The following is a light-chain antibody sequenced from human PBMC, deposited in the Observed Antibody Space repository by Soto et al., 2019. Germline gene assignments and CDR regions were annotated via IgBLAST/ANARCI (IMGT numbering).Light chain of an antibody. J-gene: IGKJ3*01. V-gene: IGKV3-20*01. CDR2: GAS. CDR1: QTISTAY. Sequence: DIVLTQSPGTLSLTPGQRATLSCRAIQTISTAYLAWYQQRPGQAPRLLIYGASSRATGIPDRFSGRGSGTDFALTISRLEPEDFAVYYCQHYGSSLPITFGPGSMVDVK. CDR3: QHYGSSLPIT.